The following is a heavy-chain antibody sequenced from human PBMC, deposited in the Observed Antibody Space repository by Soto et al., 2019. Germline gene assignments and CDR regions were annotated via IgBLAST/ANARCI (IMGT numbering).Heavy chain of an antibody. V-gene: IGHV3-33*01. J-gene: IGHJ4*02. D-gene: IGHD6-19*01. CDR1: GFTFSSYG. Sequence: GGSLRLSCAASGFTFSSYGMHWVRQAPGKGLEWVAVIWYDGSNKYYADSVKGRFTISRDNSKNTLYLQMNSLRAEDTAVYYCARSNLYSSGWHSDFDYWGQGTLVTVSS. CDR2: IWYDGSNK. CDR3: ARSNLYSSGWHSDFDY.